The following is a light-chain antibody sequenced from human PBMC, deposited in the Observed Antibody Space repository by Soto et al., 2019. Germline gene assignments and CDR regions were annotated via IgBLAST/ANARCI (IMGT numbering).Light chain of an antibody. J-gene: IGLJ2*01. Sequence: QSVLTQPPSVSGAPGQRVTISCTGSSSNIGAGYDVHWYQQRPGTAPKLLIFGNINRPSGVPDRFSGSKSGTSASLAITGLQAEDEGDYYCCSYAGHNTLIFGGGTKLTVL. CDR3: CSYAGHNTLI. CDR1: SSNIGAGYD. V-gene: IGLV1-40*01. CDR2: GNI.